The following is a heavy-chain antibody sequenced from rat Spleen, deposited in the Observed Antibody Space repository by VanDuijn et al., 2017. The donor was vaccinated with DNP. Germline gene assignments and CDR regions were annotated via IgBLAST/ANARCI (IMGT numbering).Heavy chain of an antibody. CDR2: IWSNGGT. J-gene: IGHJ4*01. Sequence: QVQLKESGPGLVQPSQTLSLTCTVSGFSLTSYGVSWVRQPPGKGLEWMGVIWSNGGTDYNSAIKSRLSISRDTSKSQVLLKMNSLQTEDTATYFCARSPQWPWDYAMGAWGQGTSVTVSS. D-gene: IGHD3-3*01. V-gene: IGHV2-16*01. CDR1: GFSLTSYG. CDR3: ARSPQWPWDYAMGA.